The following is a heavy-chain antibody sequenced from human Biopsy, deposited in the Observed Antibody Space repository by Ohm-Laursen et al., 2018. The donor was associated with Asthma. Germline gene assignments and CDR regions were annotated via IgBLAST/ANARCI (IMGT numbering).Heavy chain of an antibody. CDR3: ARKAGSCISRTCYSLDF. D-gene: IGHD2-2*01. Sequence: SSVKVSCKPLGGTFNTYVIGWVRQAPGQGPGWMGGINSVFGTTTYPQKFQGRVTIAADDSTSTVYMELSSLRSEDTAVYYCARKAGSCISRTCYSLDFWGQGTLVTVSS. CDR2: INSVFGTT. V-gene: IGHV1-69*01. J-gene: IGHJ4*02. CDR1: GGTFNTYV.